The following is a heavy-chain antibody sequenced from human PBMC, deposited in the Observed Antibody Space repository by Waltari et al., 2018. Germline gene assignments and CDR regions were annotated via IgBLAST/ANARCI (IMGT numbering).Heavy chain of an antibody. CDR2: ISGSGGST. J-gene: IGHJ4*02. Sequence: EVQLLESGGGLVQHGGSLSLPCADPAFTFSSNALSWVRQAPGKGLEWVSAISGSGGSTYYADSVKGRFTISRDNSKNTLYLQMNSLRAEDTAVYYCAKGGRMTTVTNFDYWGQGTLVTVSS. CDR3: AKGGRMTTVTNFDY. D-gene: IGHD4-17*01. V-gene: IGHV3-23*01. CDR1: AFTFSSNA.